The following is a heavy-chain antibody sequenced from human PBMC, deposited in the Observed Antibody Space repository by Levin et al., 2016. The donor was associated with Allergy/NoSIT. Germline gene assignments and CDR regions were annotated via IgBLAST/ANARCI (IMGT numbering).Heavy chain of an antibody. J-gene: IGHJ5*02. V-gene: IGHV3-21*05. CDR3: ARDRSSIWYFDP. D-gene: IGHD6-13*01. CDR1: GFTFSSYS. CDR2: ISITNAI. Sequence: GGSLRLSCAASGFTFSSYSMNWVRQAPGKGLEWVSYISITNAIYYADSVRGRFTISRDNAKNSLYLEMNSLRVEDTAVYYCARDRSSIWYFDPWGQGTLVTVSS.